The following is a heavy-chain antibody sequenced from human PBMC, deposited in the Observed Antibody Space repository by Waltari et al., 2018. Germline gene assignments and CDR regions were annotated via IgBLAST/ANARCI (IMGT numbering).Heavy chain of an antibody. Sequence: QVQLVESGGGVVQPGRSLRLSCAASGFTFSRYALHWVRQAPGKGLEWVAVISYDGSNKYYADSVKGRFTISRDNSKNTLYLQMNSLRAEDTAVYYCARSKIFGVVREDYYYYMDVWGKGTTVTVSS. CDR3: ARSKIFGVVREDYYYYMDV. J-gene: IGHJ6*03. D-gene: IGHD3-3*01. V-gene: IGHV3-30-3*01. CDR1: GFTFSRYA. CDR2: ISYDGSNK.